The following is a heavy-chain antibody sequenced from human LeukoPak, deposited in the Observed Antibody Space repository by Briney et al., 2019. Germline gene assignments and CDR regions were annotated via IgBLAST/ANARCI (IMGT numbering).Heavy chain of an antibody. CDR3: EKSYRGSPARQVASDI. CDR1: GFTFSSFE. D-gene: IGHD1-26*01. CDR2: INSYGNIT. V-gene: IGHV3-48*03. J-gene: IGHJ3*02. Sequence: PGGSLRLSCAASGFTFSSFEMNWVRQAPGKGLEWVSHINSYGNITYYVDSVKGRFTISRDNAKNSLYLQRNSLRAEDTSADYCEKSYRGSPARQVASDIWGPGTMVTLSS.